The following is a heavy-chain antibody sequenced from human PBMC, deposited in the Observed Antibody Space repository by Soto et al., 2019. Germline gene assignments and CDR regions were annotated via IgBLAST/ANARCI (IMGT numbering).Heavy chain of an antibody. CDR1: GFTFSSYG. J-gene: IGHJ6*02. V-gene: IGHV3-33*01. D-gene: IGHD2-2*01. CDR2: IWYDGSNK. CDR3: AREGGEKYCSSTSCYYYYGMDV. Sequence: QVQLVESGGGVVQPGRSLRLSCAASGFTFSSYGMHWVRQAPGKGLEWVAVIWYDGSNKYYADSVKGRFTISRDNSKNTLYLQMNSLRAEDTAVYYCAREGGEKYCSSTSCYYYYGMDVWGQGTTVTVSS.